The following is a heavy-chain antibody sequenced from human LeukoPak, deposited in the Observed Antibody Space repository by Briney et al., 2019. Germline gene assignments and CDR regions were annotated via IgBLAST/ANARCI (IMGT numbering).Heavy chain of an antibody. Sequence: GGSLRLSCAASGFTFSSYSMNWVRQAPGKGLEWVSYISSSSSTIYYADSVKGRFTISRDNAKNSLYLQMNSLRDEDTAVYYCARERVLVRGARSDFDYWGQGILVTVSS. CDR3: ARERVLVRGARSDFDY. CDR2: ISSSSSTI. D-gene: IGHD3-10*01. J-gene: IGHJ4*02. CDR1: GFTFSSYS. V-gene: IGHV3-48*02.